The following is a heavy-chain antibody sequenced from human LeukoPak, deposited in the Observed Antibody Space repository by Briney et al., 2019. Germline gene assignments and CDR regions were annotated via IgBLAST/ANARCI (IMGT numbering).Heavy chain of an antibody. CDR3: ARDSGTSGEVKFDP. J-gene: IGHJ5*02. CDR1: GGFISSYY. D-gene: IGHD3-10*01. CDR2: IYDGGST. V-gene: IGHV4-4*07. Sequence: SETLSLTCTVSGGFISSYYLSWIRQPAGKTLEWIGRIYDGGSTNYNPSLKSRVTMSVDTSKNQISLKLKSVTAADTAVYYCARDSGTSGEVKFDPWGQGALVTVSS.